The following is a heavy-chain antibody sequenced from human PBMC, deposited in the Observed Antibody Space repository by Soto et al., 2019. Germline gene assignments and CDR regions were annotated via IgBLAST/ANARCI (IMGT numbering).Heavy chain of an antibody. J-gene: IGHJ3*02. CDR3: AREPSNYGDYGLEAFDI. Sequence: SETLFLTCTVSGGSISSYYWSWIRQPPGKGLEWIGYIYYSGSTNYNPSLKSRVTISVDTSKNQFSLKLSSVTAADTAVYYCAREPSNYGDYGLEAFDIWGQGTMVTVSS. CDR2: IYYSGST. D-gene: IGHD4-17*01. CDR1: GGSISSYY. V-gene: IGHV4-59*01.